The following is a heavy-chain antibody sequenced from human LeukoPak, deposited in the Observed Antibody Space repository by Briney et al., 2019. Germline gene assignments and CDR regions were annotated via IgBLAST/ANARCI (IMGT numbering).Heavy chain of an antibody. J-gene: IGHJ6*02. CDR1: GFTFTSSA. CDR3: AAAGGLYCSSTSCYTGYYGMDV. V-gene: IGHV1-58*02. Sequence: GASVKVSCKASGFTFTSSAMQWVRQARGQRLEWIGWIVVGSGNTNYAQKFQERVTITRDMSTSTAYMELSSLRSEDTAVYYCAAAGGLYCSSTSCYTGYYGMDVWGQGTTVTVSS. D-gene: IGHD2-2*02. CDR2: IVVGSGNT.